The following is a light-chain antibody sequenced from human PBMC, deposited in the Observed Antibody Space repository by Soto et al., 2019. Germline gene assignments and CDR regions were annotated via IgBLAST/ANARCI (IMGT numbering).Light chain of an antibody. CDR1: QSVSSNY. CDR3: QQYGSSPPT. J-gene: IGKJ1*01. V-gene: IGKV3-20*01. CDR2: GAS. Sequence: EIVLTQSPGTLSLSPGERATLSCRASQSVSSNYLAWYQRKPGQAPRLLIYGASSRAIDIPNRFSGSGSGTDFPRSITRLEPEDFAVYYCQQYGSSPPTFGQGTKVEI.